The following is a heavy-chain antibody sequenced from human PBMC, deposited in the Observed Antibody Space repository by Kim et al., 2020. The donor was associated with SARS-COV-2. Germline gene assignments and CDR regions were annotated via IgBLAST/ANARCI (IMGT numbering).Heavy chain of an antibody. Sequence: ASVKVSCKASGYTFTSYAMHWVRQAPGQRLEWMGWINAGNGNTKYSQKFQGRVTITRDTSASTAYMELSSLRSEDTAVYYCARDRGYSSSWQNLLDYWGQGTLVTVSS. CDR2: INAGNGNT. V-gene: IGHV1-3*01. CDR3: ARDRGYSSSWQNLLDY. J-gene: IGHJ4*02. D-gene: IGHD6-13*01. CDR1: GYTFTSYA.